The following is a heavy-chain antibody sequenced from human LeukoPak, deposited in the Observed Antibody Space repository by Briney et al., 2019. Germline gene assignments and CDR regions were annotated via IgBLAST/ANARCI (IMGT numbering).Heavy chain of an antibody. V-gene: IGHV4-31*03. CDR1: GGSISSGGYY. D-gene: IGHD3-3*01. Sequence: SETLSLTCTVSGGSISSGGYYWSWIRQHPGKGLEWIGYIYYSGSTYYNPSLKSRVTISVDTSKNQFSLKLSSVTAADTAIYYCARGLGITMFGVVTIRRFDPWGQGILVTVSS. CDR2: IYYSGST. CDR3: ARGLGITMFGVVTIRRFDP. J-gene: IGHJ5*02.